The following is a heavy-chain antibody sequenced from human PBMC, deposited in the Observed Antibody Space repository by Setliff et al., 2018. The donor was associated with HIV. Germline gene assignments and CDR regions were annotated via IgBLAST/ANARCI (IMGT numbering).Heavy chain of an antibody. J-gene: IGHJ5*02. D-gene: IGHD6-19*01. Sequence: SETLSLTCTVSGGSINSTSYYWGWIRQPPGNGLEWIGSIYHTGSTYYKPSLKSRVTISVYTSKNQFSLRLSSVADGDTAVYYCAKDIPGPAINSGRIKNWFDPWGEGTLVTVSS. CDR3: AKDIPGPAINSGRIKNWFDP. CDR2: IYHTGST. V-gene: IGHV4-39*02. CDR1: GGSINSTSYY.